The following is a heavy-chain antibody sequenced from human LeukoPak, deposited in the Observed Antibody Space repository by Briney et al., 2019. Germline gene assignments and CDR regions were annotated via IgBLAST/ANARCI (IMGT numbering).Heavy chain of an antibody. CDR3: ARQGGYCSGGSCYSYYFDY. V-gene: IGHV4-39*01. Sequence: SETLSLTCTVSGGSISSSSYYWGWIRQPPGKGLEWIGSIYYSGSTYYHPSLKSRVTISVDTSKNQLSLKLSSVTAADTAVYYCARQGGYCSGGSCYSYYFDYWGQGTLVTVSS. CDR1: GGSISSSSYY. D-gene: IGHD2-15*01. CDR2: IYYSGST. J-gene: IGHJ4*02.